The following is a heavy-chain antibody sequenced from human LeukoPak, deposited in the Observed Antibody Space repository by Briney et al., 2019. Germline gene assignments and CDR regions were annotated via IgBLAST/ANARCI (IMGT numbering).Heavy chain of an antibody. CDR3: AAGTAADY. J-gene: IGHJ4*02. CDR1: GIPFSDYY. CDR2: ISSSSSYT. V-gene: IGHV3-11*03. D-gene: IGHD6-13*01. Sequence: PGGTLRLSCVVSGIPFSDYYMNWIRQAPGKGLEWISYISSSSSYTDYADSVKGRFTISRDNAKNVLYLQMNSLRVEDTAVYYCAAGTAADYWGLGTLVAASS.